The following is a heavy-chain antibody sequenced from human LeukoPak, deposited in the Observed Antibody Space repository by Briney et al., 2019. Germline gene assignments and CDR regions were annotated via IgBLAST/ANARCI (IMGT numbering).Heavy chain of an antibody. CDR1: GGSISSYY. CDR2: IYTSGST. CDR3: ARVGGPYYYYGMDV. V-gene: IGHV4-4*07. D-gene: IGHD2-15*01. Sequence: SETLSLTCTVSGGSISSYYWSWIRQPAGKGLEWIGRIYTSGSTNYNPSLKSRATMSVDTSKNQLSLKLSSVTAADTAVYYCARVGGPYYYYGMDVWGQGTTVTVSS. J-gene: IGHJ6*02.